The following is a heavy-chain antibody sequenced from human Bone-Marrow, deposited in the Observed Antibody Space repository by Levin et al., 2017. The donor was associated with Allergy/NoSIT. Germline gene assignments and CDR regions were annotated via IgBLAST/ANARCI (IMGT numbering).Heavy chain of an antibody. Sequence: KISCKSSGVSFINRFLHWVQQAPGKGLEWMGRVDPENGETFYAEKFKGRVTMTADTSTDTAYMELTSLRSEDTAVYFCAIVAVGIPGDYWGQGTLVTVSS. J-gene: IGHJ4*02. D-gene: IGHD5-18*01. CDR1: GVSFINRF. CDR2: VDPENGET. CDR3: AIVAVGIPGDY. V-gene: IGHV1-69-2*01.